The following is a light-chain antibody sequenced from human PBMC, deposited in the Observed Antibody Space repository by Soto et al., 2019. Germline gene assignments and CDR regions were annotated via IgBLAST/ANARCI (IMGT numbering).Light chain of an antibody. CDR3: QQRSNWPVT. V-gene: IGKV3-11*01. CDR2: DAS. Sequence: EIVLTQSPATLSLSPGERATLSCRASQSVSSYLAWYQQKPGQAPRLLIYDASNRATGIPARFSGSGSGTDFTLTTSSLEPEDFAVYDCQQRSNWPVTFGQGTRLEIK. J-gene: IGKJ5*01. CDR1: QSVSSY.